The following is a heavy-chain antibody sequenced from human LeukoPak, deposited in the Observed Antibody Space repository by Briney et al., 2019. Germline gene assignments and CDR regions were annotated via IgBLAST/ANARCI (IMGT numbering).Heavy chain of an antibody. Sequence: GASVKVSCKASGGTFSSYAISWVRQAPGQGLEWMGGIIPIFGTANYAQKFQGRVTITADESTSTAYMELSSLRSEDTAVYYCARDPDMTASDAFDIWGQGTVVTVSS. V-gene: IGHV1-69*13. CDR2: IIPIFGTA. J-gene: IGHJ3*02. CDR3: ARDPDMTASDAFDI. CDR1: GGTFSSYA. D-gene: IGHD3-9*01.